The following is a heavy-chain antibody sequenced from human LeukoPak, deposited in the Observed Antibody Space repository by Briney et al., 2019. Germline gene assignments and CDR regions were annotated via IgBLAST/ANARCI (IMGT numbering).Heavy chain of an antibody. J-gene: IGHJ4*02. CDR3: VRDSGYYDY. CDR2: INSDGSTT. Sequence: SGGSLRLSCTASGFIFSNYWMHWVRQVPGKGLVWVSRINSDGSTTNYAESVRGRFTVSRDNAKNTLYLQMNSLRVEDTAVYYCVRDSGYYDYWGQGTLVTVSS. D-gene: IGHD6-19*01. V-gene: IGHV3-74*01. CDR1: GFIFSNYW.